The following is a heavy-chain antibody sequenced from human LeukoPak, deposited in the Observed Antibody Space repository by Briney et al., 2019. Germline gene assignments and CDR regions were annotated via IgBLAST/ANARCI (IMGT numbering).Heavy chain of an antibody. CDR3: ARRGYYFDSSGYYGGYYYYGMDV. V-gene: IGHV3-30-3*01. J-gene: IGHJ6*01. Sequence: GGSLRLSCAASGFTFSSYAMHWVRQAPGKGLEWVAVISYDGSNKYYADSVKGRFTIPRDNSQNTLYLQMNSLRAEDTAVYYCARRGYYFDSSGYYGGYYYYGMDVWGQGATVTVSS. CDR2: ISYDGSNK. D-gene: IGHD3-22*01. CDR1: GFTFSSYA.